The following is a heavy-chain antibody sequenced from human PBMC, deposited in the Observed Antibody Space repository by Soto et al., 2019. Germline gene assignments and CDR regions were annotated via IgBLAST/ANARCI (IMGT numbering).Heavy chain of an antibody. CDR3: ARDLGATTSYGMDV. CDR1: GLTFSASG. Sequence: QPGGSLRLSCVASGLTFSASGFHWVRQAPGQGLDWVAVISYDGKKKFYAEAVKGRFTISRDNSNNTLILQMHSLRDEDTAVYYCARDLGATTSYGMDVWGQGTTVTVSS. D-gene: IGHD3-16*01. V-gene: IGHV3-33*01. CDR2: ISYDGKKK. J-gene: IGHJ6*02.